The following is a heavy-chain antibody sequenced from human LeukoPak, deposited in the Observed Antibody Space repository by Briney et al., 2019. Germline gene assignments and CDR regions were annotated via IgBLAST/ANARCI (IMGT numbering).Heavy chain of an antibody. D-gene: IGHD3-9*01. CDR1: GFTFSCYA. Sequence: PGGSLRLSCAVSGFTFSCYAMSWVRQAPGKGLECVSAISDSGGYTYYADSVKGRFTISRDNSKNTLYLQMNSLRAEDTAVYYCAKSASPLTGYYRFDYWGQGTLCTVSS. CDR2: ISDSGGYT. CDR3: AKSASPLTGYYRFDY. J-gene: IGHJ4*02. V-gene: IGHV3-23*01.